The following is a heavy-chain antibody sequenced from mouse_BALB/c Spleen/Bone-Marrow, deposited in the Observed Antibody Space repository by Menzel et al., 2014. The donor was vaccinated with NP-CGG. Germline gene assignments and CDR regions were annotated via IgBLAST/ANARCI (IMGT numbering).Heavy chain of an antibody. V-gene: IGHV5-12*02. Sequence: EVKVVESGGGLVQPGGSLKLSCATSGFAFSDYYMYWVRQTPEKRLEWVAYITKGGGSTYYPDIVKGRFTISRDNAKNTLYLQMSRLKSEDTAMYYCARQLAYAMDYWVQGTSVTVSS. D-gene: IGHD4-1*01. J-gene: IGHJ4*01. CDR3: ARQLAYAMDY. CDR2: ITKGGGST. CDR1: GFAFSDYY.